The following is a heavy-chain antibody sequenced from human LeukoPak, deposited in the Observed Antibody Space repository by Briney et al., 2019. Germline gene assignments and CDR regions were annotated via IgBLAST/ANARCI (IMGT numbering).Heavy chain of an antibody. J-gene: IGHJ4*02. D-gene: IGHD3-16*01. Sequence: GGSLRLSCAASGFTFSSYAMSWVRQAPGKGLEWVSAISGSGGSTYYADSVKGRFTISRDNSKNTLYLQMNSLRAGDRAVYYCAKAAALPVWGSSSFDLWGQGTLVTVSS. CDR3: AKAAALPVWGSSSFDL. CDR2: ISGSGGST. V-gene: IGHV3-23*01. CDR1: GFTFSSYA.